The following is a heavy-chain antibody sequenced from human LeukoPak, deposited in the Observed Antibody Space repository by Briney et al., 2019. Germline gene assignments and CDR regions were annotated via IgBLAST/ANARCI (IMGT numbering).Heavy chain of an antibody. V-gene: IGHV1-46*01. CDR2: INPSGGST. CDR1: GYTFTSYY. J-gene: IGHJ4*02. Sequence: ASVKVSCKASGYTFTSYYMHWVRQAPGQGLEWMGIINPSGGSTSYAQKSQGRVTMTRDTSTSTVYMELSSLRSEDTAVYYCAGIPVYYDSSGYYSDYWGQGTLVTVSS. D-gene: IGHD3-22*01. CDR3: AGIPVYYDSSGYYSDY.